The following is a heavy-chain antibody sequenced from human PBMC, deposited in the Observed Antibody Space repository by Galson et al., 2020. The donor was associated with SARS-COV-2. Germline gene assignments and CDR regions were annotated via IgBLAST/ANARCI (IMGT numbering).Heavy chain of an antibody. CDR1: GFTFSSYG. Sequence: TGGSLRLSCAASGFTFSSYGMHWVRQAPGKGLEWVAVISYDGSNKYYADSVKGRFTISRDNSKNTLYLQMNSLRAEDTAVYYCAKEEQWLGGSNGDDYYYYYGMDVWGQGTTVTVSS. V-gene: IGHV3-30*18. CDR3: AKEEQWLGGSNGDDYYYYYGMDV. J-gene: IGHJ6*02. D-gene: IGHD6-19*01. CDR2: ISYDGSNK.